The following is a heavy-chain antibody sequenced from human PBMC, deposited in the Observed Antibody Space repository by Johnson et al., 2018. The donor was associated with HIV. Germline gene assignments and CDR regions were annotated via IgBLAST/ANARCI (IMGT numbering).Heavy chain of an antibody. J-gene: IGHJ3*02. D-gene: IGHD5-18*01. V-gene: IGHV3-20*04. CDR2: IKWNGGST. CDR1: GFTFDDYA. Sequence: VQLVESGGVVVQPGGSLRLSCEASGFTFDDYAMHWVRQPPGKGLEWVSGIKWNGGSTGYADSVKGRFTISRDKAKNSLYLIMYSLRAEDTALYYCARHPGYNDGFNAFDIWGQGTMVTVSS. CDR3: ARHPGYNDGFNAFDI.